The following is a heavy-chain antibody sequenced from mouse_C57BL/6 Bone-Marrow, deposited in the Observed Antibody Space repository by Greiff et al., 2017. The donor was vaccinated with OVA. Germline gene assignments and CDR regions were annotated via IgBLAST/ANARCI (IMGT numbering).Heavy chain of an antibody. Sequence: DVMLVESGEGLVKPGGSLKLSCAASGFTFSSYAMSWVRQTPEKRLEWVAYISSGGDYIYYADTVKGRFTISRDNARNTLYLQMSSLKSEDTAMYYCTRGSSYWYFDVWGTGTTGTVSS. CDR2: ISSGGDYI. CDR1: GFTFSSYA. D-gene: IGHD1-1*01. V-gene: IGHV5-9-1*02. J-gene: IGHJ1*03. CDR3: TRGSSYWYFDV.